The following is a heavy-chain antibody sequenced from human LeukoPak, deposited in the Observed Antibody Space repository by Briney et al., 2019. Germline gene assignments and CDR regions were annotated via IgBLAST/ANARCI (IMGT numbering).Heavy chain of an antibody. CDR2: ISYSGTT. D-gene: IGHD1-1*01. Sequence: SETLSLTCTVSGGSISSSSHYWAWIRQPPGKGLEWIGSISYSGTTYYNPSLKSRVTISVDTSKNQFSLKLSSVTAADTAVYYCARRSGQLERRGHNDYWGQGTLVTVSS. J-gene: IGHJ4*02. V-gene: IGHV4-39*07. CDR1: GGSISSSSHY. CDR3: ARRSGQLERRGHNDY.